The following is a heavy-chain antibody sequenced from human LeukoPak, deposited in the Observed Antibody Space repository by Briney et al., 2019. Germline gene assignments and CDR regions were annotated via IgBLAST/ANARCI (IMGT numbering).Heavy chain of an antibody. J-gene: IGHJ4*02. CDR2: VYYSGST. V-gene: IGHV4-61*01. D-gene: IGHD5-18*01. CDR1: GGSVSSGRYY. CDR3: ARTINGYSYGYPVDY. Sequence: SETLSLNCTVSGGSVSSGRYYWSWIRQPPGKGLEWIGYVYYSGSTNYNPSLKSRVTISVDTSKNQFSLKLSSVTAADTAVYYCARTINGYSYGYPVDYWGQGTLVTVSS.